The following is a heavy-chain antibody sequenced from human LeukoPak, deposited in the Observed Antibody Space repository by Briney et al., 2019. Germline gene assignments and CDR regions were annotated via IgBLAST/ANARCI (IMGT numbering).Heavy chain of an antibody. D-gene: IGHD1-26*01. Sequence: GGSLRLSCAASGFTFSSYAMHWVRQAPGKGLEWVAVISYDGSNKYYADSVKGRFTISRDNSKNTLYLQMNSLRAEDTAVYYCAKSSGYSGSYSADYWGQGTLVTVSS. J-gene: IGHJ4*02. CDR3: AKSSGYSGSYSADY. CDR2: ISYDGSNK. CDR1: GFTFSSYA. V-gene: IGHV3-30-3*02.